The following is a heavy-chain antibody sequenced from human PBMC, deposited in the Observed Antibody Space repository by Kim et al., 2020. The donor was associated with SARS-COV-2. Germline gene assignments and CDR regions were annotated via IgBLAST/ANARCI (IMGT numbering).Heavy chain of an antibody. V-gene: IGHV4-30-2*03. J-gene: IGHJ4*02. CDR3: ARRRRSDWLFDY. Sequence: SYNPSLKSRVTKSVDTSKNQVSLKLSSVTAADTAVYYCARRRRSDWLFDYWGQGTLVTVSS. D-gene: IGHD2-21*01.